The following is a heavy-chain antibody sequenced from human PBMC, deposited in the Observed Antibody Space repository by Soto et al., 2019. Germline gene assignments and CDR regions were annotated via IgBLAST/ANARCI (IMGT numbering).Heavy chain of an antibody. D-gene: IGHD1-1*01. CDR1: GYTFTSYD. CDR2: MNPNTGNS. V-gene: IGHV1-8*01. Sequence: GASVKVSCKASGYTFTSYDIYWVRQATGQGLEWMGWMNPNTGNSAYAQKFQGRVTVTSDTSINTVHMELSSLRSDDTAVYYCARRAETNGWNGFGADKYYFDFWGQGTLVTVSS. J-gene: IGHJ4*02. CDR3: ARRAETNGWNGFGADKYYFDF.